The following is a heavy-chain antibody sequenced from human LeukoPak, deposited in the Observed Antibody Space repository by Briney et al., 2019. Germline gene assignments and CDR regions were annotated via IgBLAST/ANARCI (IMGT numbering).Heavy chain of an antibody. CDR1: GYTFTGYY. CDR3: ARVLRFLEAWFDP. V-gene: IGHV1-2*02. D-gene: IGHD3-3*01. J-gene: IGHJ5*02. Sequence: ASVKVSCKASGYTFTGYYMHWVRQAPGQGLEWMGWINPNSGGTNYAQKFQDRVTMTRDTSISTAYMELSRLRSDDTAVYYCARVLRFLEAWFDPWGQGTLVTVSS. CDR2: INPNSGGT.